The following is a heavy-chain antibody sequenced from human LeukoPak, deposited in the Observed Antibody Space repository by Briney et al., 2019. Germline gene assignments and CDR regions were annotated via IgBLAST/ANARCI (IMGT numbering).Heavy chain of an antibody. Sequence: PGGSLRLSCEDSGFTFRSYEMNWVRQAPGKGLEWIAYLSSSGSAFSYADSVKGRFTIARDNAKNSVYLEMNSLRADDTAVHYCARSARLMKGVVEVTALDDWGQGTLVTVSS. V-gene: IGHV3-48*03. CDR1: GFTFRSYE. D-gene: IGHD3-3*01. CDR2: LSSSGSAF. J-gene: IGHJ4*02. CDR3: ARSARLMKGVVEVTALDD.